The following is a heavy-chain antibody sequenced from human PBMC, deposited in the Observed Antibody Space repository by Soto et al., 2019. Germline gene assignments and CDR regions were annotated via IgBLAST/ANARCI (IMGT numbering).Heavy chain of an antibody. Sequence: PGGSLRLSCAASGFTFSSYAMSWVRQAPGKGLEWVSAISGSGGSTYYADSVKGRFTISRDNSKNTLYLQMHSLRAEDTALYFCVRDRGYPDSFDVWGRGTMVTVS. CDR3: VRDRGYPDSFDV. D-gene: IGHD1-1*01. CDR1: GFTFSSYA. CDR2: ISGSGGST. V-gene: IGHV3-23*01. J-gene: IGHJ3*01.